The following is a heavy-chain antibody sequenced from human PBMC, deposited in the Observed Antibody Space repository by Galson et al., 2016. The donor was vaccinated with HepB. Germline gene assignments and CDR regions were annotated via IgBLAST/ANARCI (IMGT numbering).Heavy chain of an antibody. V-gene: IGHV3-23*01. D-gene: IGHD3-22*01. J-gene: IGHJ4*02. CDR2: ISSSGGST. CDR1: GFSFSTYA. CDR3: AKSGSRGYFFDS. Sequence: SLRLSCAASGFSFSTYAMHWVRQAPGKGLEWVSTISSSGGSTCYADSVKGRFTISRDNSKNTLYLQMNSLRAEDTAIYYCAKSGSRGYFFDSWGQGTLVTVSS.